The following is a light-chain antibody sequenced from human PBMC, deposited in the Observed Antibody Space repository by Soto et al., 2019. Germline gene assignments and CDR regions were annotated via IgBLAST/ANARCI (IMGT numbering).Light chain of an antibody. Sequence: IQMTQSPSSLSASVGDRVTITCRASQGIRNDLGWYQQKPGKAPKLLIYQASTLESGVPSRFSGSRSGTEFTLTIGSLQPDDFATYYCQQYNSYRWTFGQGTKVDIK. CDR3: QQYNSYRWT. J-gene: IGKJ1*01. V-gene: IGKV1-17*01. CDR2: QAS. CDR1: QGIRND.